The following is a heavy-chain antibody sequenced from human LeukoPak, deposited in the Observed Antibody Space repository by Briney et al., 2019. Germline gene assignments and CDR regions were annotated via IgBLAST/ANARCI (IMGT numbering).Heavy chain of an antibody. V-gene: IGHV3-30*18. CDR2: ISYDGSNK. J-gene: IGHJ4*02. D-gene: IGHD3-22*01. CDR1: GFTFSSYG. CDR3: AKGLWYYYDSSGYVDY. Sequence: GGSLRLSCAASGFTFSSYGMHWVRQAPGKGLEWVAVISYDGSNKYYADSVKGRFTISRDNSKNTLYLQMNSLRAEDTAVYYCAKGLWYYYDSSGYVDYWGQGTLVTVFS.